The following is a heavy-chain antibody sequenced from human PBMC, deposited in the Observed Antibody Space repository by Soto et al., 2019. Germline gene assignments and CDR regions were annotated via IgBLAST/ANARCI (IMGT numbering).Heavy chain of an antibody. J-gene: IGHJ3*02. CDR2: ISSSSSTI. D-gene: IGHD3-22*01. V-gene: IGHV3-48*02. CDR1: GFTFSSYS. CDR3: AAVGYYYDSSGAFDI. Sequence: EVQLVESGGGLVQPGGSLRLSCAASGFTFSSYSMNWVRQAPGKGLEWVSYISSSSSTIYYADSVKGRFTISRDNAKNSLYLQMNSLRDEDTAVYYCAAVGYYYDSSGAFDIWGQGTMVTVSS.